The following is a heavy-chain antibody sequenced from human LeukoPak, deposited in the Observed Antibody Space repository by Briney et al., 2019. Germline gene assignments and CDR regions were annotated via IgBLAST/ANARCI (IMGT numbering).Heavy chain of an antibody. V-gene: IGHV1-2*02. J-gene: IGHJ4*02. CDR1: GYTVTGYY. CDR2: INPNSGGT. Sequence: ASVKLSCKASGYTVTGYYMHWVRQAPGQGLEWMGWINPNSGGTNYAQKFQGRVTMTRDTSISTAYMELSRLRSDDTAVYYCARGAHYHDSSEGYDYWGQGTLVTVSS. D-gene: IGHD3-22*01. CDR3: ARGAHYHDSSEGYDY.